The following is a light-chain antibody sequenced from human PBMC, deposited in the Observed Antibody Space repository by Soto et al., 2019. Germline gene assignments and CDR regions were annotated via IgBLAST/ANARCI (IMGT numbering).Light chain of an antibody. CDR2: GAS. Sequence: EIVLTQSPGTLSLSPGERATLSCRASQSVSNNYLAWYQQKPGQAPRLLIYGASSRATGIPARFSGSGSGTDFTLTISSLEPEDFAVYYCQQRSRWPPITFGQGTRLE. J-gene: IGKJ5*01. CDR3: QQRSRWPPIT. V-gene: IGKV3D-20*02. CDR1: QSVSNNY.